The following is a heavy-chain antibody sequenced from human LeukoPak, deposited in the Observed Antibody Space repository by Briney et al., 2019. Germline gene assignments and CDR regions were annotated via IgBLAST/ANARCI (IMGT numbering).Heavy chain of an antibody. V-gene: IGHV4-34*01. J-gene: IGHJ6*03. Sequence: PSETLSLTCAVYVGSFSDYYWTRIRQSPERGLEWIGEINDSGNTHYNPSLKSRVVISIDTSKNQFSLNLSSVTAADTAVYYCARYGLQYSPEPHYYMDVWGKGTTVTVSS. CDR3: ARYGLQYSPEPHYYMDV. D-gene: IGHD4-11*01. CDR1: VGSFSDYY. CDR2: INDSGNT.